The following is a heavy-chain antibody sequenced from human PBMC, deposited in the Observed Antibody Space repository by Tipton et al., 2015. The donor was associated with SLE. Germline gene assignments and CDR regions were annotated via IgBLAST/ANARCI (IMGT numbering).Heavy chain of an antibody. CDR1: GYSISSGYY. D-gene: IGHD7-27*01. J-gene: IGHJ4*02. CDR2: IYHSGST. CDR3: ARGPTGEDGDYCDY. V-gene: IGHV4-38-2*01. Sequence: TLSLTCVVSGYSISSGYYWGWIRQPPGKGLEWIGSIYHSGSTYYNPSLKSRVTISVDTSKNQFSLKLSSVTAADTAVYYCARGPTGEDGDYCDYWGQGTLVTVSS.